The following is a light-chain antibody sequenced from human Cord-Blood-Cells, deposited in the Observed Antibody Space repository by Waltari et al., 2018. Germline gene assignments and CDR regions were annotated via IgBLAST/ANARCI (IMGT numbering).Light chain of an antibody. J-gene: IGLJ7*01. Sequence: WFQLKPGQAPVLVIYRDKDRPSEMPERFSGSNSETTVNLIISGAQAEDEADYHCQSSDSSGNIFFGGGTRLTVL. V-gene: IGLV3-25*01. CDR2: RDK. CDR3: QSSDSSGNIF.